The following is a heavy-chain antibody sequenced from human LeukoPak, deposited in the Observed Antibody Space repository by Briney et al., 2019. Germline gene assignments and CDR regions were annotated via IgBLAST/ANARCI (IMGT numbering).Heavy chain of an antibody. V-gene: IGHV3-33*01. D-gene: IGHD1-26*01. CDR1: EFTFSSYG. CDR2: IWYDGSNK. J-gene: IGHJ4*02. Sequence: PGRSLRLSCAASEFTFSSYGMHWVRQAPGKGLEWVAVIWYDGSNKYYADSVKGRFTISRDDSKNTLYLQMNSLRAEDTAVYYCAREGGSYFEADYWGQGTLVTVSS. CDR3: AREGGSYFEADY.